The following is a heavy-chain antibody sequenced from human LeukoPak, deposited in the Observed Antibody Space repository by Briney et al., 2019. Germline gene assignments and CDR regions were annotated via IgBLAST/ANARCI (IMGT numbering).Heavy chain of an antibody. V-gene: IGHV3-33*01. Sequence: GGSLRLSCAASGFTFSSYGMHWVRQAPGKGLEWVAVIWYDGSNKYYADSVKGRFTISRDNSKNTLYLQMNSLRAEDTAVYYCARLSRGLDAFDIWGQGTTVTVSS. J-gene: IGHJ3*02. CDR1: GFTFSSYG. CDR3: ARLSRGLDAFDI. CDR2: IWYDGSNK.